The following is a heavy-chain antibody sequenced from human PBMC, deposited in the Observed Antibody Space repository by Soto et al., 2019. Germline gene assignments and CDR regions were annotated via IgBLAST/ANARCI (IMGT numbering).Heavy chain of an antibody. Sequence: VKVSCKASGYTFTSYDINWVRQATGQGLEWMGWMNPNSGNTGYAQKFQGRVTMTRNTSISTAYMELSSLRSEDTAVYYCARVTYYYGSGNYNWFDPWGQGTLVTVSS. J-gene: IGHJ5*02. V-gene: IGHV1-8*01. CDR1: GYTFTSYD. CDR3: ARVTYYYGSGNYNWFDP. CDR2: MNPNSGNT. D-gene: IGHD3-10*01.